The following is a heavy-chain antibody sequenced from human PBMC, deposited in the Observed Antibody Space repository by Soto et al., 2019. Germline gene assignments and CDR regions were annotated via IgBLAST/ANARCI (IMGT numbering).Heavy chain of an antibody. D-gene: IGHD3-22*01. Sequence: QLHLQESGSGLVRPSQTLTLTCAVSGASISSGDYSWTWIRQPPGRGLEWIGYIYHSGNTYYNPSLKSRVTISVVRSKNQFFLDLNYVTAADTAVYYCARLGHSGGYFPSYFDSWGQGTLVTVSS. J-gene: IGHJ4*02. CDR2: IYHSGNT. CDR1: GASISSGDYS. V-gene: IGHV4-30-2*01. CDR3: ARLGHSGGYFPSYFDS.